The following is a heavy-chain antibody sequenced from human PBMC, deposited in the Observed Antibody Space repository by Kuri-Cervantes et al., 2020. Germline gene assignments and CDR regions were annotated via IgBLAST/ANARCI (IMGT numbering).Heavy chain of an antibody. CDR1: GFTFSSYG. CDR3: AKDMKLLWFGEVDY. D-gene: IGHD3-10*01. CDR2: ISASGGST. J-gene: IGHJ4*02. Sequence: GGSLRLSCAASGFTFSSYGMHWVRQAPGKGLEWVSIISASGGSTKYAESVKGRFTISRDNSKNTLYLQMESLRAEDTAVYYCAKDMKLLWFGEVDYWGQGTLVTVSS. V-gene: IGHV3-23*01.